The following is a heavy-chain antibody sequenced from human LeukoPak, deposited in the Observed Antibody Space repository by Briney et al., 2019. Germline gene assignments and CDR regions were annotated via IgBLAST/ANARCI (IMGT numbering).Heavy chain of an antibody. J-gene: IGHJ4*02. CDR2: IYYSGST. D-gene: IGHD6-6*01. Sequence: YYWGWIXQPPGTGLEWIGSIYYSGSTYYNPSLKSRVTISVDTSKNQFSLKLSSVTAADTAVYYCARQIAARRYFDYWGQGTLVTVSS. CDR3: ARQIAARRYFDY. V-gene: IGHV4-39*01. CDR1: YY.